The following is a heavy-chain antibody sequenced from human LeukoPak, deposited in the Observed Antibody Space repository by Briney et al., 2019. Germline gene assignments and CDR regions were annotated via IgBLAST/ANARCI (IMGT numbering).Heavy chain of an antibody. V-gene: IGHV3-33*01. D-gene: IGHD3-3*01. CDR1: GFTFSSYG. Sequence: GGSLRLSCAASGFTFSSYGMHWVRQAPGKGLEWVAVIWYDGSNKYYADSVKGRFTISKDNSKNTLYLQMNSLRAEDTAVYYCARDWNGMDVWGQGTTVTVSS. CDR3: ARDWNGMDV. CDR2: IWYDGSNK. J-gene: IGHJ6*02.